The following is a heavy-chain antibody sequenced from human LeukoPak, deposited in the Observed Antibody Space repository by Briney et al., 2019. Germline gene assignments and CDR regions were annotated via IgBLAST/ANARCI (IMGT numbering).Heavy chain of an antibody. CDR3: AREGDGILDY. CDR2: IYYSGST. D-gene: IGHD5-24*01. Sequence: SETLSLTCTVSGGSISSYYWSWIRQPPGKGLEWIGYIYYSGSTNYNPSLKSRVTISVDTPKNQFSLRLRSVTAADTAVYYCAREGDGILDYWGQGTLVTVSS. V-gene: IGHV4-59*01. CDR1: GGSISSYY. J-gene: IGHJ4*02.